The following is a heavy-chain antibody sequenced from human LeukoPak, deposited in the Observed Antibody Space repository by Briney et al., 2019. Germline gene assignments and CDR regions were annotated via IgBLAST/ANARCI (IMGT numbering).Heavy chain of an antibody. CDR1: GFTFSSYA. D-gene: IGHD3-3*01. J-gene: IGHJ4*02. Sequence: GGSLRLSCAASGFTFSSYAMSWVRQAPGKGLEWVSAISGSGGSTYYADSVKGRFTISRDNSKNTLYLQMNSLRAEDTAVYYCAKLGLHFWSGYVDYWGQGTLVTVSS. CDR2: ISGSGGST. V-gene: IGHV3-23*01. CDR3: AKLGLHFWSGYVDY.